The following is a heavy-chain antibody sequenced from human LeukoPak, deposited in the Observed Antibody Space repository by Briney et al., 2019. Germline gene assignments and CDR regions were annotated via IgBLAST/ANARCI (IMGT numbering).Heavy chain of an antibody. Sequence: SETLSLTCAVSGGSISSSNWWSWVRQPPGKGLEWIGYIYYSGSTNYNPSLKSRVTISVDTSKNQFSLKLSSVTAADTAVYYCASRGYGGNSERGFDPWGQGTLVTVSS. J-gene: IGHJ5*02. V-gene: IGHV4-4*02. CDR1: GGSISSSNW. D-gene: IGHD4-23*01. CDR2: IYYSGST. CDR3: ASRGYGGNSERGFDP.